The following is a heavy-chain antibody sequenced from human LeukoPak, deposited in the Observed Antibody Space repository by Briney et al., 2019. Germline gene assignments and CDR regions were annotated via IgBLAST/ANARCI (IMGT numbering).Heavy chain of an antibody. J-gene: IGHJ4*02. CDR3: AKGGSYSNDY. CDR1: GFAFSSYG. CDR2: ISYDGSNK. D-gene: IGHD2-15*01. Sequence: GRSLRLSCAASGFAFSSYGMHWVRQAPGKGLEWVAVISYDGSNKYYADSVKGRSTISRDNSKNTLYLQMNSLRAEDTAVYYCAKGGSYSNDYWGQGTLVTVSS. V-gene: IGHV3-30*18.